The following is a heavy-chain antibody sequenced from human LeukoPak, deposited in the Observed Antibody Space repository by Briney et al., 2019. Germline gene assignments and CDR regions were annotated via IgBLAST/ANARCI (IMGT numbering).Heavy chain of an antibody. Sequence: GGSLRLSCAASGFTFSNYAMHWVRQAPGKGLEWVAVIWSDGSNKYYADSVKGRFTISRDNAKNSLFLQMNSLRAEDTAVFYCARGAYFDYWGQGTLVTVSS. J-gene: IGHJ4*02. V-gene: IGHV3-33*03. D-gene: IGHD1-26*01. CDR3: ARGAYFDY. CDR2: IWSDGSNK. CDR1: GFTFSNYA.